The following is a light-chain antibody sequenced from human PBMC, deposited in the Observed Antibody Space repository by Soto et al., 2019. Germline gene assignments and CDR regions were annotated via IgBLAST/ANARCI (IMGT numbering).Light chain of an antibody. CDR3: QTWGTGLYVV. CDR1: SGHSTYA. CDR2: LNSDGSH. Sequence: QPVLTQSPSASASLGASVKLTCTLSSGHSTYAIAWHQQQPEKGPRYLMKLNSDGSHSKGDGIPDRFSGSSSGAERYLTIPSLQSEDEADYYCQTWGTGLYVVFGGGTKLTVL. J-gene: IGLJ2*01. V-gene: IGLV4-69*01.